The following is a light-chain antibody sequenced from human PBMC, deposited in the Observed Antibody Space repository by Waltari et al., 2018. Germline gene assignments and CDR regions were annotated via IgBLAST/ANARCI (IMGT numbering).Light chain of an antibody. CDR1: QSVLYSSNNKNY. CDR3: QQYYSSPRT. CDR2: WAS. J-gene: IGKJ1*01. Sequence: DIVMTQSPDSLAVSLGERATINCKSSQSVLYSSNNKNYLAWYQQKPGQHPKLLISWASTRESGFPDRFSGSGSGTDFTLTISSLQAEDVAVYYCQQYYSSPRTFGQGTKVEIK. V-gene: IGKV4-1*01.